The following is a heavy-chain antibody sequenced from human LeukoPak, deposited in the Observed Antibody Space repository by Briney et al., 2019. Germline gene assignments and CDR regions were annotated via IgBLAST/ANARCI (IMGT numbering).Heavy chain of an antibody. V-gene: IGHV4-34*01. D-gene: IGHD3-10*01. Sequence: SETLSLTCAVYGGSFSGYYWSWIRQPPGKGLEWIGEINHSGSTNYNPSLKSRVTISVDTSKSQFSLKLSSVTAADTAVYYCASPKGVRGVINYWGQGTLVTVS. CDR2: INHSGST. CDR1: GGSFSGYY. J-gene: IGHJ4*02. CDR3: ASPKGVRGVINY.